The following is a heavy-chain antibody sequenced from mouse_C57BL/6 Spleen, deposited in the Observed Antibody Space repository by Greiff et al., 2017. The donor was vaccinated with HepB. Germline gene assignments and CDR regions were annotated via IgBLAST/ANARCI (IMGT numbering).Heavy chain of an antibody. CDR1: GYTFTSYD. D-gene: IGHD3-2*02. V-gene: IGHV1-85*01. CDR2: IYHRDGST. Sequence: QVHVKQSGPELVKPGASVKLSCKASGYTFTSYDINWVKQRPGQGLEWIGWIYHRDGSTKYNEKFKGKATLTVDKSSSTAYMALHSLTSEDSAVYFCARLGQLRLRRGMDYWGQGTSVTVSS. CDR3: ARLGQLRLRRGMDY. J-gene: IGHJ4*01.